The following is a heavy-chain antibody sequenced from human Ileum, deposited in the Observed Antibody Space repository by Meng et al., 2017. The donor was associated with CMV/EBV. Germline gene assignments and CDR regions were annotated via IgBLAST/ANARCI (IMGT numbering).Heavy chain of an antibody. CDR1: GFSPSTSGEG. CDR2: IYRGDDK. Sequence: QIPLKESGSTPGKPTQPLTLTCSFSGFSPSTSGEGVGWIRQPPGKALEWLALIYRGDDKRYSPSLNSRLTIAKDTSKNEVVLTLTNMGPIDTGTYYCAHFVGGYYPSRPDYWGQGTLVTVSS. J-gene: IGHJ4*02. CDR3: AHFVGGYYPSRPDY. D-gene: IGHD1-26*01. V-gene: IGHV2-5*02.